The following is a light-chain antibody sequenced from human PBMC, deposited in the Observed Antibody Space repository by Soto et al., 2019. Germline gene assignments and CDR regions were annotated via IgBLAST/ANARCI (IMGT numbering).Light chain of an antibody. J-gene: IGKJ3*01. CDR3: QQYNSWPPFT. CDR2: GAS. V-gene: IGKV3-15*01. CDR1: QSVSSN. Sequence: EMVMTQSSATLSVSPGERATLSCRASQSVSSNLAWYQQKPGQAPRLLIYGASTRATGIPARFSGSGSGTEFTLTISSLQSEDFAVYYCQQYNSWPPFTFGPGTRVDIK.